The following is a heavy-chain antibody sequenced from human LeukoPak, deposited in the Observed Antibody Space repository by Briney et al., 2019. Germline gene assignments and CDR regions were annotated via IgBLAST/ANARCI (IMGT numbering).Heavy chain of an antibody. V-gene: IGHV4-34*01. CDR3: ARGLGTVVVIAATPNGMDV. J-gene: IGHJ6*02. Sequence: PSETLSLTCTISSGSINTYYWSWIRQPPGKGLEWIGEINHSGSTNYNPSLKSRVTISVDTSKNQFSLKLSSVTAADTAVYYCARGLGTVVVIAATPNGMDVWGQGTTVTVSS. CDR2: INHSGST. D-gene: IGHD2-15*01. CDR1: SGSINTYY.